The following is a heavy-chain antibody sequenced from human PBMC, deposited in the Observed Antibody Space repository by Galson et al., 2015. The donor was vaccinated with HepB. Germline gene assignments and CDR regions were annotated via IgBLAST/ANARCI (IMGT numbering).Heavy chain of an antibody. D-gene: IGHD3-22*01. CDR2: ISAYNGNT. CDR3: ARGEPDYYDSSVGGMDV. V-gene: IGHV1-18*01. CDR1: GYTFTSYG. Sequence: SVKVSCKASGYTFTSYGISWVRQAPGQGLEWMGWISAYNGNTNYAQKLQGRVTMTTDTSTSTAYMELRSLRSDDTAVYYCARGEPDYYDSSVGGMDVWGQGTTVTVSS. J-gene: IGHJ6*02.